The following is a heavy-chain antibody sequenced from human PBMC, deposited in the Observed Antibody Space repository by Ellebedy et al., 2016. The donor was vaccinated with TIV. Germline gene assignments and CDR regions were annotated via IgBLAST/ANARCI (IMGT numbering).Heavy chain of an antibody. Sequence: SETLSPTCTVSGGSISSSSYYWGWIRQPPGKGLEWIGSIYYSGSTYYNPSLKSRVTISVDTSKNQFSLKLSSVTAADTAVYYCARHVEYYGSGRWFDPWGQGTLVTVSS. D-gene: IGHD3-10*01. CDR3: ARHVEYYGSGRWFDP. CDR2: IYYSGST. CDR1: GGSISSSSYY. J-gene: IGHJ5*02. V-gene: IGHV4-39*01.